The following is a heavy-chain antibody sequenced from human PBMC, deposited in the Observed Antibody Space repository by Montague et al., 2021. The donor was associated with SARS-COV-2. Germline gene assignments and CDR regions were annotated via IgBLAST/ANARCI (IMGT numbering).Heavy chain of an antibody. J-gene: IGHJ4*02. CDR1: GDSVSTNNTT. V-gene: IGHV6-1*01. CDR2: TYFRSKLYN. Sequence: CAISGDSVSTNNTTWNWVRQSPSADLEWLRRTYFRSKLYNDYAVSVKSRITINPDTSKNQFSLQLKSVTPKDTAIDFCGRFFAPAGTFDFWGQGTLVTVSS. CDR3: GRFFAPAGTFDF. D-gene: IGHD6-13*01.